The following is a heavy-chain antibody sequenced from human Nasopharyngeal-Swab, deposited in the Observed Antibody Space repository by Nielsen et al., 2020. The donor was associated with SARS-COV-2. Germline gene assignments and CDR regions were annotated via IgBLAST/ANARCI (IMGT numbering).Heavy chain of an antibody. V-gene: IGHV3-33*01. CDR1: GFTFSSYG. CDR3: ATEPIAARQDY. Sequence: GESLKISCAASGFTFSSYGMHWVRQAPGKGLEWVAVIWYDGSNKYYADSVKGRFTISRDNSKNTLYLQMNSLRAEVTAVYYCATEPIAARQDYWGQGTLVTVSS. D-gene: IGHD6-6*01. CDR2: IWYDGSNK. J-gene: IGHJ4*02.